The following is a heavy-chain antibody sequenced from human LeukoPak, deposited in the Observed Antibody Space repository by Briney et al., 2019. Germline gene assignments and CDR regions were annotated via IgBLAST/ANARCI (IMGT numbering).Heavy chain of an antibody. J-gene: IGHJ4*02. CDR3: ARASDCSGGSCPISY. D-gene: IGHD2-15*01. CDR2: ISAYNGNT. CDR1: GYTFTSYG. V-gene: IGHV1-18*01. Sequence: ASVKVSCKASGYTFTSYGISWVRQAPGQGLEWMGWISAYNGNTNYAQKLQGRVTMTTDTSTSTAYMELSSLRSEDTAVYYCARASDCSGGSCPISYWGQGTLVTVSS.